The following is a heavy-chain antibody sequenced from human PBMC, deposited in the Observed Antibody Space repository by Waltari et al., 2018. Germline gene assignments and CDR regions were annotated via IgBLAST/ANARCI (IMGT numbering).Heavy chain of an antibody. Sequence: QVQLVQSGAEVKKPGSSVKVSCKASGVTFSSYAISWVRQAPGQGLEWMGGIIPIFGTANYAQKFQGRVTITADESTSTAYMELSSLRSEDTAVYYCASDSYYDSSGYYTYLGGWGQGTLVTVSS. CDR1: GVTFSSYA. D-gene: IGHD3-22*01. CDR3: ASDSYYDSSGYYTYLGG. CDR2: IIPIFGTA. J-gene: IGHJ4*02. V-gene: IGHV1-69*01.